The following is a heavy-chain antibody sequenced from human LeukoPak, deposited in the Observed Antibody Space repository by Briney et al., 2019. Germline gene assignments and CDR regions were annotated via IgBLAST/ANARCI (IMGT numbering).Heavy chain of an antibody. Sequence: GGTLRLSCAASGFTFSSYGMSWVRQAPGKGLEWVSAISGSGGSTYYADPVKGRFTISRDNSKNTLYLQMNSLRAEDTAVYYCAKNLGRGFDYWGQGTLVTVSS. CDR3: AKNLGRGFDY. CDR2: ISGSGGST. V-gene: IGHV3-23*01. CDR1: GFTFSSYG. D-gene: IGHD3-16*01. J-gene: IGHJ4*02.